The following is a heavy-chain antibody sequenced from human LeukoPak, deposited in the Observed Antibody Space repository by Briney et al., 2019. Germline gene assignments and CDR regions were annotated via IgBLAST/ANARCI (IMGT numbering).Heavy chain of an antibody. V-gene: IGHV1-18*01. D-gene: IGHD6-6*01. CDR3: ARGSSSSFDY. Sequence: ASVKVSCRASGYXFINYGMTWVRQAPGQGLEWMGWISAYSGNTNYAQKLQGRVTMTTDTSTSTAYMDLTNLRSDDTAMYYCARGSSSSFDYWGQGTLVTVSS. J-gene: IGHJ4*02. CDR1: GYXFINYG. CDR2: ISAYSGNT.